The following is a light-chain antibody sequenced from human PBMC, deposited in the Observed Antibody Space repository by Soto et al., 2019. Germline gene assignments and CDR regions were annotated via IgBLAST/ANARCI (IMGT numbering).Light chain of an antibody. CDR3: RLNGSSGT. J-gene: IGKJ1*01. Sequence: VLKQSPGPLSLSAGERTTLSCRPSHSVSNNYLAWYQQNPDQAPRLLIYAESNRATGIPDRVSGSGSGTDFTLTRSRLEADGSALYDCRLNGSSGTFGQGTKVDIK. V-gene: IGKV3-20*01. CDR2: AES. CDR1: HSVSNNY.